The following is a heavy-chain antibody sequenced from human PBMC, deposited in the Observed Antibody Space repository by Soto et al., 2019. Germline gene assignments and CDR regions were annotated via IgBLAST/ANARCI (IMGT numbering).Heavy chain of an antibody. CDR2: ISWNSGSI. V-gene: IGHV3-9*01. J-gene: IGHJ3*02. CDR1: GFTFDDYA. CDR3: AKDMRRSGGSCYLDAFAI. Sequence: GGSLRLSCAASGFTFDDYAMHWVRQAPGKGLEWVSGISWNSGSIGYADSVKGRFTISRDNAKNSLYLQMNSLRAEDTALYYCAKDMRRSGGSCYLDAFAIWGQGTMVTVSS. D-gene: IGHD2-15*01.